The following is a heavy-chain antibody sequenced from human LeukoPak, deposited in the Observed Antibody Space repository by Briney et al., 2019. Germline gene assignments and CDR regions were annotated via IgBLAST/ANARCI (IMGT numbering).Heavy chain of an antibody. D-gene: IGHD6-19*01. V-gene: IGHV1-8*01. CDR1: GYTFTSYD. CDR2: MNPNSGNT. J-gene: IGHJ4*02. Sequence: ASVKVSCKASGYTFTSYDINWVRQATGQGLEWMGWMNPNSGNTGYAQKFQGRVTMTRNTSISTAYMELSSLRSEDTAVYYCARVSSGWYGHYFDYWGQGTLVTVSS. CDR3: ARVSSGWYGHYFDY.